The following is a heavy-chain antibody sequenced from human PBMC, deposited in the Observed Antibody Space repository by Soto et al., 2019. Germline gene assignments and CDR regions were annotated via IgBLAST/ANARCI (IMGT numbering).Heavy chain of an antibody. CDR3: AGAHQSTVSPYYYYYLDV. D-gene: IGHD4-4*01. CDR1: GGSISISTYY. CDR2: VYYSGDT. Sequence: QLQLQESGPGLVKPSETLSLTCTVSGGSISISTYYWIWIRQPPGKGLEWIGGVYYSGDTNYNPSLRSRVTVSSDTSKNQFSLRLSSVTAADTAVYYCAGAHQSTVSPYYYYYLDVWGKGTTVSVSS. V-gene: IGHV4-39*01. J-gene: IGHJ6*03.